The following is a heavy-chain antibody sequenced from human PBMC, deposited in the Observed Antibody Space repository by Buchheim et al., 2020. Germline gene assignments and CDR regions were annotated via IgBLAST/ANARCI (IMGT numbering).Heavy chain of an antibody. CDR2: IYYSGST. D-gene: IGHD2-2*02. V-gene: IGHV4-31*03. Sequence: QVQLQESGPGLVKPSQTLSLTCTVSGGSISSGGYYWSWIRQHPGKGLEWIGYIYYSGSTYYNPSLKSRVTISVDTSKHQFSLKLSSGTAADTAVYYCAREEGGKYCSSTSCYRHGMDVWGQGTT. J-gene: IGHJ6*02. CDR1: GGSISSGGYY. CDR3: AREEGGKYCSSTSCYRHGMDV.